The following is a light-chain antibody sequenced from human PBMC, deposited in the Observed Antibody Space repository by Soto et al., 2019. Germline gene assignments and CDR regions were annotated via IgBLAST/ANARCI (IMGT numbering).Light chain of an antibody. V-gene: IGKV1-33*01. Sequence: DLQMTQSPSSLSASVGDRVTITCQASQDINIYLSWYKQKPGKAPNLLIYDASNLKTGVPSRFSGSGSATDFTLIISSLQPEDFATYYCQQYGNVPITFGQGTRLEIK. CDR3: QQYGNVPIT. CDR2: DAS. CDR1: QDINIY. J-gene: IGKJ5*01.